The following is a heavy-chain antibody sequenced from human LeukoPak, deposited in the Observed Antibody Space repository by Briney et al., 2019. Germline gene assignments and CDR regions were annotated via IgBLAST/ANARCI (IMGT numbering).Heavy chain of an antibody. CDR3: AKDGPSYNILTGFRRTSAYYFDY. CDR1: GFTFSSYW. V-gene: IGHV3-7*01. J-gene: IGHJ4*02. CDR2: IKQDGSEK. Sequence: GGSLRLSCVASGFTFSSYWMSWVRQAPGKGLDWVANIKQDGSEKYYVDSVKGRFTISRDNSKNTLFLQMHSLRVDDTAVYYCAKDGPSYNILTGFRRTSAYYFDYWGQGTLVTVSS. D-gene: IGHD3-9*01.